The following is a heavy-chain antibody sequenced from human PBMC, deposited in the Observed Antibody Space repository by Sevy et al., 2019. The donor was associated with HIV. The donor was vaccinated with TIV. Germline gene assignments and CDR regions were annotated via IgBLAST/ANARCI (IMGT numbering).Heavy chain of an antibody. J-gene: IGHJ4*02. Sequence: GGSLRLSCPASGFTFRIYDMHWVRQAPGKGLEWVACIRYDGSAKYYADSVKGRFTISRDNSKNTLYLQMNSLRAEDTAVYYCAKDLTGRYSSSSGDSDYWGQGTLVTVSS. CDR2: IRYDGSAK. CDR3: AKDLTGRYSSSSGDSDY. CDR1: GFTFRIYD. V-gene: IGHV3-30*02. D-gene: IGHD6-6*01.